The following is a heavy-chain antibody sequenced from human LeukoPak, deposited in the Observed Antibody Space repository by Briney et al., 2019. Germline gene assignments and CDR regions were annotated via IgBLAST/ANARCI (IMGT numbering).Heavy chain of an antibody. J-gene: IGHJ4*02. D-gene: IGHD5-18*01. CDR2: IIPILGIA. CDR3: AREVTRGYSYGWRDY. Sequence: GASVKVSCKASGGTFSSYAISWVRQAPGQGLEWMGRIIPILGIANYAQKFQGRVTITADKSTSTAYMELSSLRSEDTAVYYCAREVTRGYSYGWRDYWGQGTLVTVSS. CDR1: GGTFSSYA. V-gene: IGHV1-69*04.